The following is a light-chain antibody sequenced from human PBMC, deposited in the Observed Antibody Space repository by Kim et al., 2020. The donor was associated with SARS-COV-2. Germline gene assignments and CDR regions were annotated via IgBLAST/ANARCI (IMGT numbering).Light chain of an antibody. CDR1: QTVTTTS. CDR3: QYFGSSYT. V-gene: IGKV3-20*01. J-gene: IGKJ2*01. CDR2: GTS. Sequence: CWSPGERATLSCRASQTVTTTSLAWYQRKPGQAPRLLIFGTSSRATGIPDRFSGSGSGTDFTLTISRLEPEDFAVYYCQYFGSSYTFGQGTKLEI.